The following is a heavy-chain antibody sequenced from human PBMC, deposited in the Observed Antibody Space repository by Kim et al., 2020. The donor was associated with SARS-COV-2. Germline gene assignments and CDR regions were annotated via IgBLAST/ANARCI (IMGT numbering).Heavy chain of an antibody. Sequence: SVKVSCKASGGTFSSYAISWVRQAPGQGLEWMGGIIPIFGTANYAQKFQGRVRITADESTSTAYMELSSLRSEDTAVYYCARGTNYGDLPADAFDIWGQGTMVTVSS. CDR1: GGTFSSYA. J-gene: IGHJ3*02. CDR3: ARGTNYGDLPADAFDI. CDR2: IIPIFGTA. V-gene: IGHV1-69*13. D-gene: IGHD4-17*01.